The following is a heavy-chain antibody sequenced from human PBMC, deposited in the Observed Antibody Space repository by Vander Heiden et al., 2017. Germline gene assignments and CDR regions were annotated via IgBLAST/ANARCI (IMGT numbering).Heavy chain of an antibody. J-gene: IGHJ5*02. CDR1: GFTFSLYS. CDR2: ISSSSSYI. V-gene: IGHV3-21*01. Sequence: EVQLVESGGGLVKPGGSLSLSCAASGFTFSLYSMNWVRQAPGKGLEWVSSISSSSSYIYYADSVKGRFTISRDNAKNSLYLQMNSLRAEDTAVYYCARDRDPYSSGWYGWFDPWGQGTLVTVSS. CDR3: ARDRDPYSSGWYGWFDP. D-gene: IGHD6-19*01.